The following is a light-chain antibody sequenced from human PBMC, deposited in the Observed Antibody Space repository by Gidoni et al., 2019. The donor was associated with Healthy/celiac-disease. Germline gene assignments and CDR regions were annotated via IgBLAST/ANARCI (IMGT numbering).Light chain of an antibody. Sequence: EIVLTQSPATLSLSPGERTTLSCRASQSVSSYLAWYQQKPVQAPMLLIYDASTRAAGFPAMLRGSGFGTDFTLTISSLESEDFAVYYCRQRSNWPITFGQGTRLEIK. CDR3: RQRSNWPIT. J-gene: IGKJ5*01. CDR2: DAS. CDR1: QSVSSY. V-gene: IGKV3-11*01.